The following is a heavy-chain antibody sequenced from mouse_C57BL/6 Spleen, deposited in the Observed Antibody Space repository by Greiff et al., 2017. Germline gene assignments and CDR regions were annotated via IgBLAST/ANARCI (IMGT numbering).Heavy chain of an antibody. CDR3: ARDLGTTVVDWYFDV. V-gene: IGHV5-16*01. CDR2: INYDGSST. J-gene: IGHJ1*03. Sequence: EVQRVESEGGLVQPGSSMKLSCTASGFTFSDYYMAWVRQVPEKGLEWVANINYDGSSTYYLDSLKSRFIISRDNAKNILYLQMSSLKSEDTATYYCARDLGTTVVDWYFDVWGTGTTVTVSS. D-gene: IGHD1-1*01. CDR1: GFTFSDYY.